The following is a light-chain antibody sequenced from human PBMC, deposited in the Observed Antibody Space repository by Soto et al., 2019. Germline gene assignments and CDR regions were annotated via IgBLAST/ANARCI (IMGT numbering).Light chain of an antibody. V-gene: IGKV1-5*01. CDR2: DVS. J-gene: IGKJ1*01. CDR3: QQSNSFWT. Sequence: DIQMTQSPSTLAASVGCRFTITCRASQSLNNGLAWYQQKPGKAPNLLIYDVSSLESGVPSSFSGSGSGTEFPLTISRLKPDDAATYYCQQSNSFWTFGHGTKVDIK. CDR1: QSLNNG.